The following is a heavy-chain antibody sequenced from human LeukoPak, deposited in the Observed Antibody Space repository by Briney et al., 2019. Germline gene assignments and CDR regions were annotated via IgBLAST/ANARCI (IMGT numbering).Heavy chain of an antibody. CDR3: ARRIRYSGYEDY. D-gene: IGHD5-12*01. CDR2: IYPGDSDT. CDR1: GYSFTSYC. Sequence: GESLKISCNGSGYSFTSYCIGWVRQMPGKGLEWMGIIYPGDSDTRYSPSFQGQVAISADKSISTAYLQWSSLKASDTAMYYCARRIRYSGYEDYWGQGTLVTVSS. J-gene: IGHJ4*02. V-gene: IGHV5-51*01.